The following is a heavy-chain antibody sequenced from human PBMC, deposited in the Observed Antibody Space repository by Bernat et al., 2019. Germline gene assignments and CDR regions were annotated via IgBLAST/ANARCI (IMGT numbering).Heavy chain of an antibody. V-gene: IGHV1-18*01. CDR1: GYTFTNYA. D-gene: IGHD3-16*01. Sequence: QVQLVRSGAEVKKPGASVKVSCKASGYTFTNYAVTWVRQAPGQGLEWMGWISAYNGNRNYAQNFQGRVTMTTDTSTNTAYMELRSLRSDDTALYYCARGGGVTPFDYWGQGALVTVSS. CDR3: ARGGGVTPFDY. J-gene: IGHJ4*02. CDR2: ISAYNGNR.